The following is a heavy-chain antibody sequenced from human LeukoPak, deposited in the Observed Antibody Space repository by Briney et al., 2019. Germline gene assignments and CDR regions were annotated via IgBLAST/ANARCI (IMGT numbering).Heavy chain of an antibody. CDR3: ATQHLSSGTLIEVPFDY. J-gene: IGHJ4*02. D-gene: IGHD3-10*01. CDR2: FDPEDGET. CDR1: GYTLTELS. Sequence: SVKVSCKVSGYTLTELSMHWVRQAPGKGLEWMGGFDPEDGETLCAQKFQGRVTMTEDTSTDTAYMELSSLRSEDTAVYYCATQHLSSGTLIEVPFDYWGQGTLVTVSS. V-gene: IGHV1-24*01.